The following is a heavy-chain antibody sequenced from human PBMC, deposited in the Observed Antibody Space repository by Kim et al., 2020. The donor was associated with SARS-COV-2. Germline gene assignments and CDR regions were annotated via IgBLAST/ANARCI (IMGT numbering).Heavy chain of an antibody. CDR1: GGSISSSSYY. V-gene: IGHV4-39*01. CDR3: ATNMVRGVIVVDY. J-gene: IGHJ4*02. D-gene: IGHD3-10*01. CDR2: IYYSGST. Sequence: SETLSLTCTVSGGSISSSSYYWGWIRQPPGKGLEWIGSIYYSGSTYYNPSLKSRVTISVDTSKNQFSLKLSSVTAADTAVYYCATNMVRGVIVVDYWGQGTLVTVSS.